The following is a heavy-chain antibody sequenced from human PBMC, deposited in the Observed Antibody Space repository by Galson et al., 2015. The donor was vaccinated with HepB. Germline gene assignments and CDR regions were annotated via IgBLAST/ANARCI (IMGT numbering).Heavy chain of an antibody. CDR2: IYYSGST. D-gene: IGHD6-13*01. CDR1: GGSISSSSYY. Sequence: ETLSLTCPVSGGSISSSSYYWGWIRPSPGKGLEWIGSIYYSGSTYYNPPLKSRVTISVDTSKNQFSLKLSSVTAADTAVYYCARVYTRGSSWYAVSPYFDYWGQGTLVTVSS. CDR3: ARVYTRGSSWYAVSPYFDY. J-gene: IGHJ4*02. V-gene: IGHV4-39*07.